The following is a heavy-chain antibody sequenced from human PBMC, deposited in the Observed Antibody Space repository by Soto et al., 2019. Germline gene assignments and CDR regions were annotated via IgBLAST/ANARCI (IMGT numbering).Heavy chain of an antibody. D-gene: IGHD5-18*01. V-gene: IGHV5-10-1*01. CDR1: GYSFTSHW. Sequence: GESLKISCKGSGYSFTSHWISWVRQMPGKGLEWMGRIDPSDSYTNYSPSFQGHVTISADKSISTAYLQWSSLKASDTAMYYCARMGGYWSLRNAFDIWGQGTMVTVSS. J-gene: IGHJ3*02. CDR3: ARMGGYWSLRNAFDI. CDR2: IDPSDSYT.